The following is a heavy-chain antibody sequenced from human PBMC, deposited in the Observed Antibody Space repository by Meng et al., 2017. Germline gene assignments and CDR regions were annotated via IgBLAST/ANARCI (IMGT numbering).Heavy chain of an antibody. D-gene: IGHD3-10*01. Sequence: GESLKISCAASGFTFSSYAMSWVRQAPGKGLEWVSAISSSSSYIYYADSVKGRFTISRDNAKNSLYLQMNSLRAEDTAVYYCARGPHMVRGVIGLPNDDYWGQGTLVTVSS. J-gene: IGHJ4*02. V-gene: IGHV3-21*01. CDR2: ISSSSSYI. CDR1: GFTFSSYA. CDR3: ARGPHMVRGVIGLPNDDY.